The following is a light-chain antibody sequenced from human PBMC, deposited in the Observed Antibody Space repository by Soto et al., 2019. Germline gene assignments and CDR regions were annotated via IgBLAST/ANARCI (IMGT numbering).Light chain of an antibody. CDR2: GAS. J-gene: IGKJ1*01. CDR3: QQYKNWPRT. V-gene: IGKV3-15*01. CDR1: QSVSSN. Sequence: EFMMSQSLATLSVSTGERATLSCRASQSVSSNLAWYQQKPGQAPRLLIYGASTRATGIPARFSGSGSGTEFTLTISSLQSGDSAVYYCQQYKNWPRTCGQVTRW.